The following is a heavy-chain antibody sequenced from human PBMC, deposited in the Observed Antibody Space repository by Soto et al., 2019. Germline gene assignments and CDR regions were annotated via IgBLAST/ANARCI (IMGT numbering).Heavy chain of an antibody. CDR3: ARGGISGIVVVVAYDAFDI. D-gene: IGHD2-15*01. CDR1: GVSISSYY. V-gene: IGHV4-59*01. J-gene: IGHJ3*02. Sequence: SETLSLTCTVSGVSISSYYWSWIRQPPGKGLEWIGYIYYSGSTNYNPSLKSRVTISVDTSKNQFSLKLSSVTAADTAVYYCARGGISGIVVVVAYDAFDIWGQGTMVTVSS. CDR2: IYYSGST.